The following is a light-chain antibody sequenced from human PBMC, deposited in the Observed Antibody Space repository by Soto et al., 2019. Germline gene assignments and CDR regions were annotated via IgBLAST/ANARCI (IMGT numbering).Light chain of an antibody. V-gene: IGLV2-14*01. J-gene: IGLJ1*01. CDR2: EVS. CDR1: SSDVGGYNY. Sequence: QSALTQPASVSGSPGQSITISCTGTSSDVGGYNYVSWYQQHPGKAPKLMIYEVSNRPSGVSNRFSGSKSGNTASLTISGLQAEDEADYYCSSYTSSSTPSRYFGTGTKLTVL. CDR3: SSYTSSSTPSRY.